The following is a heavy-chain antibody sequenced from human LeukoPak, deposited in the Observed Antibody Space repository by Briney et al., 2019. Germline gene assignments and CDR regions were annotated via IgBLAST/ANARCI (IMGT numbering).Heavy chain of an antibody. CDR2: INQDGSEE. CDR1: GFIFSTNW. J-gene: IGHJ4*02. CDR3: APRPTAVFDY. V-gene: IGHV3-7*02. Sequence: PGGSLRLSCAASGFIFSTNWMSWVRQAPGKGLEWVANINQDGSEEYYVDSVKGRFTISRDNARNSLYLQMNSLRAEDTAVYYCAPRPTAVFDYWGQGIVVTVSS.